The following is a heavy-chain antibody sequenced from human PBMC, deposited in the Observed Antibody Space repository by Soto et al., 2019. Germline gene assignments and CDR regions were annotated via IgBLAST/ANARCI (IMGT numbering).Heavy chain of an antibody. J-gene: IGHJ6*02. V-gene: IGHV3-11*01. CDR1: GFTFSDYY. CDR3: ARDERYYGSGSSQGSYYYYYGMDV. CDR2: ISSSGSTI. Sequence: GGSLRLSCAASGFTFSDYYMSWIRQAPGKGLEWVSYISSSGSTIYYADSVKGRFTISRDNAKNSLYLQMNSLRAEDTAVYYCARDERYYGSGSSQGSYYYYYGMDVWGQGTTVTVSS. D-gene: IGHD3-10*01.